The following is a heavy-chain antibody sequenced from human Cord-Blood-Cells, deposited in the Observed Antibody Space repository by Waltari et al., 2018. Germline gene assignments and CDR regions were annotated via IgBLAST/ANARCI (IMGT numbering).Heavy chain of an antibody. V-gene: IGHV3-73*02. CDR3: TRHSNSGSDY. CDR2: IRSKANSYAT. J-gene: IGHJ4*02. D-gene: IGHD2-21*01. CDR1: GFTFSGSA. Sequence: EVQLVESGGGLVQPGGSLKLSCAASGFTFSGSAMHWVSQASGKGLEWVGRIRSKANSYATAYAASVKGRFTISRDDSKNTAYLQMNSLKTEDTAVYYCTRHSNSGSDYWGQGTLVTVSS.